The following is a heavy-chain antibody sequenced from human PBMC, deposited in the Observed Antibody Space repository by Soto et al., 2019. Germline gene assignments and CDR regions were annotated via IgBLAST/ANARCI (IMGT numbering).Heavy chain of an antibody. CDR2: INTNSGGT. J-gene: IGHJ6*02. CDR1: GYTFTGYY. V-gene: IGHV1-2*04. Sequence: ASVKVSCKASGYTFTGYYMHWVRQAPGQGLEWMGWINTNSGGTNYAQKFQGWVTMTRDTSISTAYMELSRLRSDDTAVYYCARGPRISILTGSRNYYYYGLDVWGQGTTVTVSS. CDR3: ARGPRISILTGSRNYYYYGLDV. D-gene: IGHD3-9*01.